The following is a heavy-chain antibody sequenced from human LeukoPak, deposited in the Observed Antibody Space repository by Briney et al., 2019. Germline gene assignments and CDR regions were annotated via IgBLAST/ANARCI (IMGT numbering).Heavy chain of an antibody. D-gene: IGHD1-1*01. CDR3: AKSYNWNPGWYYFDY. CDR1: GFTFSSYV. Sequence: GGSLRLSCAASGFTFSSYVMHWVRQAPGKGLEWVAFIRYDGSNKYYADSVKGRFTISRDNSKNTLYLQMNSLRAEDTAVYYCAKSYNWNPGWYYFDYWGQRTLVTVSS. CDR2: IRYDGSNK. J-gene: IGHJ4*02. V-gene: IGHV3-30*02.